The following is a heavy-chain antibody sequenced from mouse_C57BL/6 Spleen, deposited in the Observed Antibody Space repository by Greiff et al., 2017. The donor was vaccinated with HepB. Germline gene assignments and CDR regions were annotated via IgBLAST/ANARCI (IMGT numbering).Heavy chain of an antibody. Sequence: QVQLQQSGAELVRPGASVTLSCKASGYTFTDYEMHWVKQTPVRGLEWIGAIDPETGGTAYNQKFKGKAILTADKSSSTAYMELRSLTSEDSAVYYCTRGGYYYGSSYFDYWGQGTTLTVSS. J-gene: IGHJ2*01. CDR3: TRGGYYYGSSYFDY. CDR1: GYTFTDYE. V-gene: IGHV1-15*01. CDR2: IDPETGGT. D-gene: IGHD1-1*01.